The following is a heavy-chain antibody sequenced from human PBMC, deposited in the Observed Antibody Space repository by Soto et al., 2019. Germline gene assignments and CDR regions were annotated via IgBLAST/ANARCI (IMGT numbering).Heavy chain of an antibody. J-gene: IGHJ4*02. V-gene: IGHV3-7*03. CDR1: GFTYSSYW. D-gene: IGHD2-21*01. Sequence: GVTLRLSCAASGFTYSSYWLSWVRQAPEKEPEWVANIKQDGSEKYYVDSVKGRFTISRDNAKNSLYLQMNSLRAEDTAVYYFARASLRRSILDYWGQGTQVTVSS. CDR2: IKQDGSEK. CDR3: ARASLRRSILDY.